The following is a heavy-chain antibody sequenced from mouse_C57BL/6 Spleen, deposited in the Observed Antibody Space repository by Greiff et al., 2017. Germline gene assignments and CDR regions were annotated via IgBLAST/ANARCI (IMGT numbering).Heavy chain of an antibody. CDR1: GYTFTSYW. V-gene: IGHV1-69*01. CDR2: IDPSDSYT. CDR3: ARGCAYSDY. J-gene: IGHJ2*01. Sequence: QVQLQQPGAELVMPGASVKLSCKASGYTFTSYWMHWVKQRPGQGLEWIGEIDPSDSYTNYNQKFKGKSTLTVDKSSSTAYMQLSSLTSEDSAVYCCARGCAYSDYWGQGTTLTVSS.